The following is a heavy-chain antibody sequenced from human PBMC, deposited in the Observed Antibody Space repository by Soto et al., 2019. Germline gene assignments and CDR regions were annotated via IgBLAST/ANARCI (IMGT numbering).Heavy chain of an antibody. D-gene: IGHD3-10*01. V-gene: IGHV3-30-3*01. CDR3: ASVVYGHSVYDY. CDR1: GFTFSDVP. CDR2: ILYDGTNE. J-gene: IGHJ4*02. Sequence: QVQLVESGGGVVQPGRSLRLSCAASGFTFSDVPIQWVRQAPGKGLAWVAIILYDGTNEYYADSVKGRVTISRDKSKNEVYLHMSSLRPEDTGLYCCASVVYGHSVYDYWGQGTVVTVSS.